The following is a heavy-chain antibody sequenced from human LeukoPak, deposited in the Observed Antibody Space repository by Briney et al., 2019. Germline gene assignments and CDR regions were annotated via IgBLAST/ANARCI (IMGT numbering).Heavy chain of an antibody. CDR3: AREGTQSSYYDFWSGYFEPFDY. Sequence: GGSLRLSCAASGFTFSSYWMHWVRQAPGKGLVWVSCISSDGSSTSYADSVKGRFTISRDNAKNSLYLQMNSLRAEDTAVYYCAREGTQSSYYDFWSGYFEPFDYWGQGTLVTVSS. V-gene: IGHV3-74*01. CDR2: ISSDGSST. CDR1: GFTFSSYW. D-gene: IGHD3-3*01. J-gene: IGHJ4*02.